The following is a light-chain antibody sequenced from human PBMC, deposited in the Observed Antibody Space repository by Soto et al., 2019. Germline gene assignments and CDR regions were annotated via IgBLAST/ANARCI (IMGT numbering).Light chain of an antibody. CDR1: QSINRH. CDR2: DAS. Sequence: EIVLTQSPATLSLSPGERATLSCRASQSINRHLAWYRQKPGQAPRLLIYDASSRATGIPARSRGSGSVTDFTLTISGLEPEDCGVSYYQQRSNWPPVTGGGATEVDIK. V-gene: IGKV3-11*01. CDR3: QQRSNWPPVT. J-gene: IGKJ4*01.